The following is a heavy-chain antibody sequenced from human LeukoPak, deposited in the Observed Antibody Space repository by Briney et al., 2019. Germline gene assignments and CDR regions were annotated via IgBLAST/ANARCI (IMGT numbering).Heavy chain of an antibody. CDR1: GFTFSSYW. J-gene: IGHJ4*02. CDR2: INTDGSST. Sequence: GGSLRLSCAASGFTFSSYWMHWVRQAPGKGLVWVSRINTDGSSTSYADSVKGRFTISRDNAKNTLSLQMNSLRAEDTAVYYCARTYYPISYYFDYWGQGTPVTVSS. D-gene: IGHD3-10*01. CDR3: ARTYYPISYYFDY. V-gene: IGHV3-74*01.